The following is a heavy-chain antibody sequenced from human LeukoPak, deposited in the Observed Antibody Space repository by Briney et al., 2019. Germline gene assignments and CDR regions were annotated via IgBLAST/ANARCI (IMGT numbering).Heavy chain of an antibody. D-gene: IGHD2-15*01. J-gene: IGHJ3*02. CDR2: ISYDGSNK. CDR3: AKDFLYCSGGSCYSEAFDI. CDR1: GFTFSGYG. Sequence: GGSLRLSCATSGFTFSGYGMHRGRQAPGKGLEWVAVISYDGSNKYYADSVKGRFTISRDNSKNTLYLQMNSLRAEDTAVYYCAKDFLYCSGGSCYSEAFDIWGQGTMVTVSS. V-gene: IGHV3-30*18.